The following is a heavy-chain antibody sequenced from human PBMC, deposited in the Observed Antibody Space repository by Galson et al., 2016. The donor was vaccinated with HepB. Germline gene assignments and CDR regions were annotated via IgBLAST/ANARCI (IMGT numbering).Heavy chain of an antibody. CDR3: AKISLVGYNSGWGGSFDI. CDR1: GFTFSTYG. D-gene: IGHD6-19*01. V-gene: IGHV3-33*06. CDR2: IWFDGTNK. Sequence: SLRLSCAASGFTFSTYGMQWVRQAPGKGLEWVAVIWFDGTNKDFADSMKGRLTISRDNSKNTLYLQMNSLRAEDAAVYYCAKISLVGYNSGWGGSFDIWGRGTMVTVTS. J-gene: IGHJ3*02.